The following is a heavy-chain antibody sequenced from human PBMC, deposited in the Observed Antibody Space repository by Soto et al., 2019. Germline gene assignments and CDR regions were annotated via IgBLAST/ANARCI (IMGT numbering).Heavy chain of an antibody. D-gene: IGHD2-15*01. CDR1: GYTFTNYG. CDR2: ISTYNGYT. V-gene: IGHV1-18*01. J-gene: IGHJ3*02. Sequence: QVQLVQSGAEVKKPGASVKVSCKASGYTFTNYGISWVRQAPGQGLEWMGWISTYNGYTYYAQKFRGRVTMTTDTSTSTAYLELRSLRSDDAAVYYCARDWYCSGGSCNDAFDIWGQGTMVTASS. CDR3: ARDWYCSGGSCNDAFDI.